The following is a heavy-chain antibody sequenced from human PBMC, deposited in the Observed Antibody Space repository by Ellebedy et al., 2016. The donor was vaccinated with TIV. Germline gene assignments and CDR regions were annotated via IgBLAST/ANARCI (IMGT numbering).Heavy chain of an antibody. CDR1: GFTFGSYG. CDR2: IWYDGSNK. V-gene: IGHV3-33*01. Sequence: GESLKISXAASGFTFGSYGMHWVRQAPGKGLEWVAVIWYDGSNKYYADSVKGRFTISRDNSKNTLYLQMNSLRAEDTAVYYCAREPMVRGVIRRGYAMDVWGQGTTVTVSS. CDR3: AREPMVRGVIRRGYAMDV. J-gene: IGHJ6*02. D-gene: IGHD3-10*01.